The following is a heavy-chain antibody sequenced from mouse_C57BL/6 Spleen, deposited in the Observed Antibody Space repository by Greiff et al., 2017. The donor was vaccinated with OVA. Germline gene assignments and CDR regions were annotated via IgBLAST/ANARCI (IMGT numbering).Heavy chain of an antibody. D-gene: IGHD4-1*01. J-gene: IGHJ2*01. CDR2: ISYDGSN. Sequence: EVQLVESGPGLVKPSQSLSLPCSVTGYSITSGYYWNWIRQFPGNKLEWMGYISYDGSNNYNPSLKNRISITRDTSKNQFFLKLNSVTTEDTATYYCARLTGTSFDYWGQGTTLTVSS. CDR3: ARLTGTSFDY. CDR1: GYSITSGYY. V-gene: IGHV3-6*01.